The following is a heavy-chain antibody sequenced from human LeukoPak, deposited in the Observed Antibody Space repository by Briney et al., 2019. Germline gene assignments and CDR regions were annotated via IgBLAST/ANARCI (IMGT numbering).Heavy chain of an antibody. D-gene: IGHD3-10*01. J-gene: IGHJ5*02. Sequence: PGGSLRLSCAASGFTFSSYSMNWVRQAPGKGLEWVSYISSASNTIDYADSVKGRFTISRDNAKNSLYLQMNSLRAEDTAMYYCARDGWFGDYNWFDPWGQGTLVTVSS. CDR1: GFTFSSYS. V-gene: IGHV3-48*01. CDR3: ARDGWFGDYNWFDP. CDR2: ISSASNTI.